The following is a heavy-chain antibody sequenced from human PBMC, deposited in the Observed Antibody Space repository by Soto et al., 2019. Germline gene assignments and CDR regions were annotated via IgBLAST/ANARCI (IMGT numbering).Heavy chain of an antibody. CDR3: AKDLVTMVRGVMNDYYYGMDV. V-gene: IGHV3-30*18. J-gene: IGHJ6*02. CDR2: ISYDGSNK. CDR1: GFTFSSYG. Sequence: PGGSLRLSCAASGFTFSSYGMHWVRRAPGKGLEWVAVISYDGSNKYYADSVKGRFTISRDNSKNTLYLQMNSLRAEDTAVYYCAKDLVTMVRGVMNDYYYGMDVWGQGTTVTVSS. D-gene: IGHD3-10*01.